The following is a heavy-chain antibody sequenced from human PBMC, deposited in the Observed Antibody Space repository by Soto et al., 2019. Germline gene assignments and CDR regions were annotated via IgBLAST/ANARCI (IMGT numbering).Heavy chain of an antibody. V-gene: IGHV4-30-4*01. CDR2: IYYSGST. D-gene: IGHD3-3*01. J-gene: IGHJ4*02. CDR3: VRFFAGKDSSQRRGFDF. CDR1: GGSISSGDYY. Sequence: SETLSLTCTVSGGSISSGDYYWSWIRQPPGKGLEWIGYIYYSGSTYYNPSLKSRVTISVDTSKNQFSLKLSSVTAADTAVYYCVRFFAGKDSSQRRGFDFWGQGTLVTVSS.